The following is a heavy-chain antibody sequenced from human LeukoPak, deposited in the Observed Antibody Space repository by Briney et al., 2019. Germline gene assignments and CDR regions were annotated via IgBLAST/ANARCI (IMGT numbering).Heavy chain of an antibody. CDR2: IKQDGSEK. CDR1: GFTFSSYW. J-gene: IGHJ6*03. CDR3: ARVGYDSSGYYYEANYYYYMDV. D-gene: IGHD3-22*01. Sequence: PGGSLRLSCAASGFTFSSYWMSWVRQAPGKGLEWVANIKQDGSEKYYVDSVKGRFTISRDNAKNSLYLQMNSLRAEDTAVYYCARVGYDSSGYYYEANYYYYMDVWGKGTTVTVSS. V-gene: IGHV3-7*01.